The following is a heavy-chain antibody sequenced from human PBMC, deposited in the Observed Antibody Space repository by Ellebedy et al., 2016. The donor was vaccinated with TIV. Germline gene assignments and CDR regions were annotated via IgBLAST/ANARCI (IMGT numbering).Heavy chain of an antibody. J-gene: IGHJ6*02. CDR3: ATCGYTDTWLFRGMDV. CDR1: GFPFGDYY. D-gene: IGHD3-16*02. Sequence: PGGSLRLSCAASGFPFGDYYLRRIRQAPGVALEWISYLSASGRILHSADSVKGRFTISRDNAKNSLYLQMNRLRVEDTAVYYCATCGYTDTWLFRGMDVWGRGTTVTVSS. V-gene: IGHV3-11*01. CDR2: LSASGRIL.